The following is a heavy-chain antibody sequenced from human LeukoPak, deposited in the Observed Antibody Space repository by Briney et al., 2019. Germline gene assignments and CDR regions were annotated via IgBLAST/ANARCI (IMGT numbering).Heavy chain of an antibody. J-gene: IGHJ5*02. CDR3: ARHPYCDFWSGYYLGWFDP. CDR1: GGSISSSSYY. V-gene: IGHV4-39*01. D-gene: IGHD3-3*01. Sequence: PSETLSLTCTVSGGSISSSSYYWGWIRQPPGKGLEWIGNIYYSGSIYDNPSLKSRVTISVDTSQSQFSLKLSSVTAADTAVYYCARHPYCDFWSGYYLGWFDPWGQGTLVTVSS. CDR2: IYYSGSI.